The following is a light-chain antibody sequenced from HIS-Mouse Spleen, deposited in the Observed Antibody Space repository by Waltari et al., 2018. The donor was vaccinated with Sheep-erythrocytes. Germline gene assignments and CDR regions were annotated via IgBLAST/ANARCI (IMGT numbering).Light chain of an antibody. J-gene: IGKJ3*01. CDR1: QSVSSSY. Sequence: EIVLTQSPGTLSLSPGERAPLPCRASQSVSSSYLAWYQQKPGQAPRLLIYGASSRATGIPDRFSGSGSGTDFTLTISRLEPEDFAVYYCQQYGSSPLFTFGPGTKVDIK. CDR2: GAS. V-gene: IGKV3-20*01. CDR3: QQYGSSPLFT.